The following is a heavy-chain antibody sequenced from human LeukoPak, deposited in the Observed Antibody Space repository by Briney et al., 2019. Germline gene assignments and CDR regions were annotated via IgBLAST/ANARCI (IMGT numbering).Heavy chain of an antibody. J-gene: IGHJ4*02. Sequence: ASVKVSCKVSGYTLTELSMHWVRQAPGKGLEWMGGFDPEDGETIYAQKFQGRVTMTEDTSTDTAYMELSSLRSEDTAVYYCARDRGTPTSAAGTGTPDYWGQGTLVTVSS. CDR1: GYTLTELS. V-gene: IGHV1-24*01. D-gene: IGHD6-13*01. CDR2: FDPEDGET. CDR3: ARDRGTPTSAAGTGTPDY.